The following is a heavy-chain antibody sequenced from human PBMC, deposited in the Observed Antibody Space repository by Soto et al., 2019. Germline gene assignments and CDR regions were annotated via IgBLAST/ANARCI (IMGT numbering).Heavy chain of an antibody. J-gene: IGHJ3*02. V-gene: IGHV3-66*01. D-gene: IGHD3-22*01. CDR3: ASDYYDSSGYYYRTGVLFAFDI. CDR1: GVTFINY. CDR2: IYSGGST. Sequence: GRSLRLSCTASGVTFINYMGWLRQTQGKGLEWVSVIYSGGSTYYADSVKGRFTISRDNSKNTLYLQMNSLRAEDTAVYYCASDYYDSSGYYYRTGVLFAFDIWGQGTMVTVSS.